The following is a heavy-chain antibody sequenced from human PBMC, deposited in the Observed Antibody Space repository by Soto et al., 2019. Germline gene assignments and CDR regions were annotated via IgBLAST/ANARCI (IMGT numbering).Heavy chain of an antibody. CDR2: INHSGST. CDR1: GGSFSGYC. V-gene: IGHV4-34*01. J-gene: IGHJ4*02. CDR3: ARALRYFDWLFVHYFDY. D-gene: IGHD3-9*01. Sequence: PSETLSLTCAVYGGSFSGYCWSWIRQPPGKGLEWIGEINHSGSTNYNPSLKSRVTISVDTSKNQFSLKLSSVTAADTAVYYCARALRYFDWLFVHYFDYWGQGTLVTVSS.